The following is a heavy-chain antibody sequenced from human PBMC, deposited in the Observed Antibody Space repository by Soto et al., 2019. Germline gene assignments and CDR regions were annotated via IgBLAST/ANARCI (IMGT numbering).Heavy chain of an antibody. Sequence: ASVKVSCKASGYTFTGYYMHWVRQAPGQGLEWMGWINPNSGGTDYAQKFQGWVTMTRDTSISTAYMELSRLRSDDTAVYYCARSNPSIVVVPAAMGGMDVWGQGTTVTVSS. D-gene: IGHD2-2*01. CDR3: ARSNPSIVVVPAAMGGMDV. J-gene: IGHJ6*02. V-gene: IGHV1-2*04. CDR2: INPNSGGT. CDR1: GYTFTGYY.